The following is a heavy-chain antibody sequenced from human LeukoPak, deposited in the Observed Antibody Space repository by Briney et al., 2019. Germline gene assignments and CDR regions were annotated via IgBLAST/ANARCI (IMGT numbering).Heavy chain of an antibody. V-gene: IGHV4-39*01. J-gene: IGHJ5*02. CDR1: GGSISSSSYY. CDR3: ASRQSWTFDP. Sequence: SETLSLTCTVSGGSISSSSYYWGWIRQPPGKGLEWIGSIYYSGSTYYNPSLKSRVTISVDTSKNQFSLKLSSVTAADTAVYYCASRQSWTFDPWGQGTLVTVSP. D-gene: IGHD3/OR15-3a*01. CDR2: IYYSGST.